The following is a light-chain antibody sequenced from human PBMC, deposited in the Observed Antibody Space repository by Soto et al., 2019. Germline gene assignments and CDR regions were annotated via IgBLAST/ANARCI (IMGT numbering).Light chain of an antibody. Sequence: DIQMTQSLSSLSASVGDRVTITCRASQSISNSLSVYQQKPGKAPNFLIYVASTLQSGVPSRFSGSGSGTHFTLTIRSLQPEDVATYYCQQTFSPPYSFGQGTKLEIK. CDR2: VAS. J-gene: IGKJ2*01. CDR3: QQTFSPPYS. CDR1: QSISNS. V-gene: IGKV1-39*01.